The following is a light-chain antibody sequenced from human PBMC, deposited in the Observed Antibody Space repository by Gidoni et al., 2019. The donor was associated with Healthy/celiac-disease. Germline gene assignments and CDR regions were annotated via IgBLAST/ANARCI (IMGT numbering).Light chain of an antibody. Sequence: IQMTQSPSSLSASVGDRVTITCQASQDISNYLNWYQQKPGKAPKLLIYDASNLETGVPSRCSGSGYGTDFTFNISSLQHEDIATDYCQQYDNLPALTFGGGTKVEIK. CDR2: DAS. CDR1: QDISNY. J-gene: IGKJ4*01. CDR3: QQYDNLPALT. V-gene: IGKV1-33*01.